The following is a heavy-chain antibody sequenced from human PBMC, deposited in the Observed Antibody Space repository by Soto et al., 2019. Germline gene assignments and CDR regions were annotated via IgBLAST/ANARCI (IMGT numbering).Heavy chain of an antibody. D-gene: IGHD5-12*01. CDR1: GLTFSSYA. V-gene: IGHV3-64*01. CDR3: ARDHHRYSGYDYVDY. CDR2: ISSNGGST. Sequence: GGSLRLSCAASGLTFSSYAMHWVRQAPGKGLEYVSAISSNGGSTDYANSVKGRFTISRDNAKNSLYLQMNSLRAGDTAVYYCARDHHRYSGYDYVDYWGQGTLVTVSS. J-gene: IGHJ4*02.